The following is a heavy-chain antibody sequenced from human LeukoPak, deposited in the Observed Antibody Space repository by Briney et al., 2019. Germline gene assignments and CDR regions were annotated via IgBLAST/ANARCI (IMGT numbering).Heavy chain of an antibody. CDR3: ARSGRGGAFDI. J-gene: IGHJ3*02. CDR2: IDGSGSRT. Sequence: GGSLTLSCAASGFSFSDYYMSWIRQAPVKGPEWISYIDGSGSRTTYADSVRGRFTISGDNAKNTLYLQMNSLRAEDTAMYYCARSGRGGAFDIWGQGTMVTVSS. D-gene: IGHD1-26*01. V-gene: IGHV3-11*06. CDR1: GFSFSDYY.